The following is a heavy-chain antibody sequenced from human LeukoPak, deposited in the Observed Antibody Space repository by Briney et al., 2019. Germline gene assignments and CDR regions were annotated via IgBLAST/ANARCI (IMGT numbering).Heavy chain of an antibody. CDR2: INPSGGST. Sequence: ASVKVSCKAAGYTFTSYYMHWVRHPPAQGLEWMGMINPSGGSTSYAQKFQGRVTMTRDTSTSTVYMELSSLRAEDTAVYYCARDRRVAGIINYYYYGMDVWGQGTTVTVSS. CDR3: ARDRRVAGIINYYYYGMDV. D-gene: IGHD6-19*01. CDR1: GYTFTSYY. J-gene: IGHJ6*02. V-gene: IGHV1-46*01.